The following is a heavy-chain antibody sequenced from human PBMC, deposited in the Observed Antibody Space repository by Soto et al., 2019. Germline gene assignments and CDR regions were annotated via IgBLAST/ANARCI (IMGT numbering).Heavy chain of an antibody. CDR3: ARDRPRTTLLRGIITDFDY. J-gene: IGHJ4*02. CDR1: GFTFRSYA. D-gene: IGHD3-10*01. V-gene: IGHV3-30-3*01. Sequence: QVQLVESGGGVIQPGRSLGLSCAASGFTFRSYAMNWVRQAPGKGLEWVAVISYDGSNKYYADSVKGRFTISRDNSKNTLYLQMNSLRTEDTAVYYCARDRPRTTLLRGIITDFDYWGQGTLVTVSS. CDR2: ISYDGSNK.